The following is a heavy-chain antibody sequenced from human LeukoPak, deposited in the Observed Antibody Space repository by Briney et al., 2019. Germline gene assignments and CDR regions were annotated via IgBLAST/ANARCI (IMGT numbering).Heavy chain of an antibody. J-gene: IGHJ3*02. V-gene: IGHV3-21*01. CDR1: GFTFTTYS. CDR3: AKDDWIFSKAFDI. D-gene: IGHD2-2*03. Sequence: GGSLRLSCEASGFTFTTYSMTWVRQAPGKGLEWVSIISSGSSAIFSADALKGRFTISRDDAKNLLYLDMNSLGTEDTAVYYCAKDDWIFSKAFDIWGQGTMVTVSS. CDR2: ISSGSSAI.